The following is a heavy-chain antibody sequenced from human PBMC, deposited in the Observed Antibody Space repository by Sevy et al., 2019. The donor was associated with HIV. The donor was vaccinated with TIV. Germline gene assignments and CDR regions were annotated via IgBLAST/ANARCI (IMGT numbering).Heavy chain of an antibody. CDR3: ARDLPPSATTVAHFDC. CDR1: GFPFSSYE. CDR2: ITNSGTTK. J-gene: IGHJ4*02. V-gene: IGHV3-48*03. D-gene: IGHD4-17*01. Sequence: GGSLRLSCTASGFPFSSYEMNWVRQAPGKGLEWVSYITNSGTTKYYSDSVRGRFTISRDNARNSLHLQMNSLRAEDTAVYYCARDLPPSATTVAHFDCWGRGTLVTVSS.